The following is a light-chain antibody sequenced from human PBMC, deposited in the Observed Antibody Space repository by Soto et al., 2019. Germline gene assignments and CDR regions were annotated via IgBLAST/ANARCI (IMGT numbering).Light chain of an antibody. Sequence: QPVLTQSPSASASLGASVKLTCTLSSGHSDYGIAWHQQQPDKGPRYLMKLNRDGSPNKGDGVPDRFSGSSSGAERYLSISSRRSDDAADYYHKTRDTVVVFGGGTNVTVL. CDR1: SGHSDYG. CDR2: LNRDGSP. CDR3: KTRDTVVV. V-gene: IGLV4-69*01. J-gene: IGLJ2*01.